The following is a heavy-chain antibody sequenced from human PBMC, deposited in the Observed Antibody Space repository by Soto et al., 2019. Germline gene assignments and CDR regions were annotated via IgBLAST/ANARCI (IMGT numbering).Heavy chain of an antibody. Sequence: RWSLRLCCSASGFTFSSYAMSWVRQAPGKGLEWVSAISGSGGSTYYADSVKGRFTISRDNSKNTLYLQMNSLRAEDTAVYYCAKDGGYYYDSSGYGAPGGFDYWGQGTLVTVSS. J-gene: IGHJ4*02. D-gene: IGHD3-22*01. V-gene: IGHV3-23*01. CDR2: ISGSGGST. CDR1: GFTFSSYA. CDR3: AKDGGYYYDSSGYGAPGGFDY.